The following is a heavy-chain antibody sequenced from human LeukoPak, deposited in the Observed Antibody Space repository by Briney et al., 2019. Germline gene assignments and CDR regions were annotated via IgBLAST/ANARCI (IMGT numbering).Heavy chain of an antibody. CDR1: GGSISSDY. D-gene: IGHD3-22*01. J-gene: IGHJ4*02. CDR3: ARLSGYSSGHYYSDY. Sequence: PETLSLTCTVSGGSISSDYWSWIRQPPGKGLEWIGYIYYRGSTNYNPSLKSRVAISVDTSKNQFSLKLSSVTAADTAVYYCARLSGYSSGHYYSDYWGQGTLVTVSS. V-gene: IGHV4-59*01. CDR2: IYYRGST.